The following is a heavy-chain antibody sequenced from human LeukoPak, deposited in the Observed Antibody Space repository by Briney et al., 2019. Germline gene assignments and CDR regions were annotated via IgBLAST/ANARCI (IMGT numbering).Heavy chain of an antibody. Sequence: PSETLSLTCGVFGGSFSGYYWTWLRQPPGKGLEWIGQINHRGSSHYNPSLRSRVTISVDTSKNQFSLQLSSVTAADTAVYYCARGRDSSGLRDFDLWGRGTLVTVSA. CDR3: ARGRDSSGLRDFDL. J-gene: IGHJ2*01. CDR2: INHRGSS. D-gene: IGHD3-22*01. V-gene: IGHV4-34*01. CDR1: GGSFSGYY.